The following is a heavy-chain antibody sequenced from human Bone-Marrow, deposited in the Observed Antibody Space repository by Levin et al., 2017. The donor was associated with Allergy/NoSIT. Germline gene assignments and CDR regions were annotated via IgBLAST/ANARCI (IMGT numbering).Heavy chain of an antibody. D-gene: IGHD4-23*01. V-gene: IGHV3-48*04. J-gene: IGHJ4*02. CDR1: GFNFEIYG. CDR2: ISSGGSPT. Sequence: GGSLRLSCEASGFNFEIYGMNWVRQAPGKGLEWVAHISSGGSPTYYADPVKGRFIISRDNAKKSLFLQMNSLRAEDTAVYYCAGGPLENWGQGTLVNVSS. CDR3: AGGPLEN.